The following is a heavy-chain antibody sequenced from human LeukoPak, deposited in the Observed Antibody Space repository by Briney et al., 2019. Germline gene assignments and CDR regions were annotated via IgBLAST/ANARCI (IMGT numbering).Heavy chain of an antibody. CDR2: ISYDGSNK. D-gene: IGHD6-19*01. V-gene: IGHV3-30*18. CDR3: AKEMWLVRGAFDI. CDR1: GFTFSSYG. J-gene: IGHJ3*02. Sequence: GGSLRLSCAASGFTFSSYGMHWVRQAPGKGLEWVAVISYDGSNKYYADSVKGRFTISRDNSKNTLYLQMNSLRAEDTAVYYCAKEMWLVRGAFDIWGQGTMVTVSS.